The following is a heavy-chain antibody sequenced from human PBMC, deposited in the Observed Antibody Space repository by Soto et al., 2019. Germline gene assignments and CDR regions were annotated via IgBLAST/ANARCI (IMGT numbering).Heavy chain of an antibody. CDR2: ISAYNGNT. CDR3: VSNHLGTTPYGMDG. J-gene: IGHJ6*02. CDR1: GYTFTSYG. D-gene: IGHD1-7*01. Sequence: ASVKVSCKASGYTFTSYGISWVRQAPGQGLEWMGRISAYNGNTNYAQKLQGRVTMTTDTSTSTAYMELRSLRSDDTAVYYCVSNHLGTTPYGMDGWGQGTTVTGSS. V-gene: IGHV1-18*01.